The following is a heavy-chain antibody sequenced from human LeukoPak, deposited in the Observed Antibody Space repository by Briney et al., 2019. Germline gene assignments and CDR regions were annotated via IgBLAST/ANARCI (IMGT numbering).Heavy chain of an antibody. V-gene: IGHV4-39*01. D-gene: IGHD3-16*01. J-gene: IGHJ6*02. CDR3: ASSSRLDYYGMDV. CDR1: GGSISSSSYY. CDR2: IYYSGST. Sequence: PSETLSLTCTVSGGSISSSSYYWGWIRQPPGKGLEWIGSIYYSGSTYHNPSLKSRVTISVDTSKNQFSLKLSSVTAADTAVYYCASSSRLDYYGMDVWGQGTTVTVSS.